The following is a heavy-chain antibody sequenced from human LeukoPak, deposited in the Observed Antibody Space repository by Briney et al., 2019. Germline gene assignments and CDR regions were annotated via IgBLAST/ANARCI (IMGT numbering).Heavy chain of an antibody. CDR1: GFTFSSYG. CDR3: ARDMLAFYYDSSGYSL. D-gene: IGHD3-22*01. V-gene: IGHV3-7*01. Sequence: GGSLRLSCAASGFTFSSYGMRWVRQAPGKGLEWVANIEQDGSEKYYVDSVKGRFTISRDNAKNSLYLQMNSLRAEDTAVYYCARDMLAFYYDSSGYSLWGQGTLVTVSS. J-gene: IGHJ4*02. CDR2: IEQDGSEK.